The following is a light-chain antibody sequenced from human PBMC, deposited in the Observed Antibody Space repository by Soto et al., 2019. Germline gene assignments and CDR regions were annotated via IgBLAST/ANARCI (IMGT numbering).Light chain of an antibody. CDR3: QQRRNWPAEVT. V-gene: IGKV3-11*01. CDR2: DIS. Sequence: EIVLTQSPATLSLSPGQRATLSCRASQSIDSYLAWYQQKPGQAPRLLIYDISDRATDIPGRFSGSGSGTDFTLTISSLEPEDFAIYYCQQRRNWPAEVTFGQGTRLEMK. CDR1: QSIDSY. J-gene: IGKJ5*01.